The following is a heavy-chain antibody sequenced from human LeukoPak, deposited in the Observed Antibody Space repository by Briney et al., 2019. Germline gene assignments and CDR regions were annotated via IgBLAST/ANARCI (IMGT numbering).Heavy chain of an antibody. CDR3: ARLLGYCSGGSCPYYFDY. CDR2: IYPGDSDT. V-gene: IGHV5-51*01. Sequence: GESLKISCKGSGYSFTSYWIGWVRQMPGKGLEWMGIIYPGDSDTRYSPSFQGQVTISADKSISTAYLQWSSLKASDTAMYYCARLLGYCSGGSCPYYFDYWGQGTLVTVSS. D-gene: IGHD2-15*01. J-gene: IGHJ4*02. CDR1: GYSFTSYW.